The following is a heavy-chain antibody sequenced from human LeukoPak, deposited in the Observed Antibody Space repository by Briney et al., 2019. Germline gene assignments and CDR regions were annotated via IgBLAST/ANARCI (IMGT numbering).Heavy chain of an antibody. CDR2: ISAYNGNT. J-gene: IGHJ5*02. Sequence: ASVKVSCKASGYTFTSYGISWVRQAPGQGLEWMGWISAYNGNTNYAQKLQGRVTMTTDTSTSTAYMELRSLRSDDTAVYYCARDGPGGDTEDWLDPWGQGTLVTVSS. CDR3: ARDGPGGDTEDWLDP. V-gene: IGHV1-18*01. D-gene: IGHD5-18*01. CDR1: GYTFTSYG.